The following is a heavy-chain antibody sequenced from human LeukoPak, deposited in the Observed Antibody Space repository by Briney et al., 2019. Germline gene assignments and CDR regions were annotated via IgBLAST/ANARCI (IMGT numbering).Heavy chain of an antibody. CDR2: INPNSGGT. V-gene: IGHV1-2*02. Sequence: ASVKVSCKASGYTFTGYYMHWVRQAPGQGLEWMGWINPNSGGTNYAQKFQGRVTMTRDTSISTAYMELSSLGSEDTAVYYCARAGDIRFLEWLSIPPHRTPRYYYYYGMDVWGQGTTVTVSS. CDR3: ARAGDIRFLEWLSIPPHRTPRYYYYYGMDV. CDR1: GYTFTGYY. J-gene: IGHJ6*02. D-gene: IGHD3-3*01.